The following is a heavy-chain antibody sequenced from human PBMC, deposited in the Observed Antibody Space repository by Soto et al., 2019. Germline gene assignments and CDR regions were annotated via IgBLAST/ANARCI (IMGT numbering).Heavy chain of an antibody. J-gene: IGHJ5*02. CDR1: GFTFSSYS. V-gene: IGHV3-21*01. CDR3: ARSSVMYSSSP. Sequence: PXVSLRLSCAASGFTFSSYSMNWVRQAPGKGLEWVSSISSSSSYIYYADSVKGRFTISRDNAKNSLYLQMNSLRAEDTAVYYCARSSVMYSSSPWGQGTLVTVSS. D-gene: IGHD6-6*01. CDR2: ISSSSSYI.